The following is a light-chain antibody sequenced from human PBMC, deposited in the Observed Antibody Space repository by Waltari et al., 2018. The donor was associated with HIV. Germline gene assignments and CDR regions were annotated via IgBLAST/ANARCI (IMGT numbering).Light chain of an antibody. CDR3: CSYAGGTTSV. CDR2: EVT. Sequence: QSALTQPASVSGSPGQSITISCTGTSSDIGGYDIVSWFQQHPGKAPKVMIYEVTKRPSWVSNRFAGSKSGNTASLTISGLQAEDEADYYCCSYAGGTTSVFGGGTKLTVL. J-gene: IGLJ3*02. V-gene: IGLV2-23*02. CDR1: SSDIGGYDI.